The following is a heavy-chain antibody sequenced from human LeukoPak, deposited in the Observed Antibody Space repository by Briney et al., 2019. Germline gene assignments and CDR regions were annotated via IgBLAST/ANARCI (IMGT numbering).Heavy chain of an antibody. Sequence: PSETLSLTCTVSGGSISSYYWSWIRQPPGKGLEWIGYIYYSGSTNYNPSLKSRVTISVDTSKNQFSLKLSSVTAADTAVYYCARDNPGAFDIWGQGTMVTVSS. CDR1: GGSISSYY. J-gene: IGHJ3*02. CDR2: IYYSGST. CDR3: ARDNPGAFDI. V-gene: IGHV4-59*01.